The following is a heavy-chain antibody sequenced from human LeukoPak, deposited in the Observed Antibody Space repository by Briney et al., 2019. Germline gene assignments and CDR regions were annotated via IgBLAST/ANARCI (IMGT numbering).Heavy chain of an antibody. CDR1: GGSFSGYY. V-gene: IGHV4-34*01. CDR2: INHSGST. CDR3: ARGVRGYSYAD. J-gene: IGHJ4*02. D-gene: IGHD5-18*01. Sequence: SETLSLTCAVYGGSFSGYYWSWIRQPPGKGLEWIGEINHSGSTNHNPSLTSRVTISVDTSKNQFSLRLSSVTAADTAVYYCARGVRGYSYADWGQGTLVTVSS.